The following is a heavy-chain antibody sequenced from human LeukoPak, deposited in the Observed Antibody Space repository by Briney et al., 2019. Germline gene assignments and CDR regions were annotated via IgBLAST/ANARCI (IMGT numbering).Heavy chain of an antibody. J-gene: IGHJ6*04. CDR2: ISAYNGNT. Sequence: ASVKVSCKASGYTFTSYGISWVRQAPGQGLEWMGWISAYNGNTNYAQKLQGRVTMTTDTSTSTAYMELRSLRSDDTAVYYCARLTYYDILTGPSGYYYYGMDVWGKGTTVTVS. CDR3: ARLTYYDILTGPSGYYYYGMDV. V-gene: IGHV1-18*04. D-gene: IGHD3-9*01. CDR1: GYTFTSYG.